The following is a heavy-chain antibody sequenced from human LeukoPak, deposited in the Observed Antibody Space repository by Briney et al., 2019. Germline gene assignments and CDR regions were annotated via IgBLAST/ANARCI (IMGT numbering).Heavy chain of an antibody. CDR1: GFTFSSYA. J-gene: IGHJ4*02. Sequence: GGSLRLSCAASGFTFSSYAMHWVRQAPGKGLEWVAVISYDGSNKYYADSVKGRFTISRDNSKNTLYLQMNSLRAEDTAVYYCASQYYYDSSGYYPLDYWGQGTLVTVSS. D-gene: IGHD3-22*01. V-gene: IGHV3-30-3*01. CDR3: ASQYYYDSSGYYPLDY. CDR2: ISYDGSNK.